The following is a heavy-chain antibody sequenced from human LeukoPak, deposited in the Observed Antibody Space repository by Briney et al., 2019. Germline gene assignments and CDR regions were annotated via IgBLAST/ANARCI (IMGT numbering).Heavy chain of an antibody. V-gene: IGHV4-34*01. J-gene: IGHJ4*02. D-gene: IGHD3-10*01. CDR2: INHSGST. CDR1: GGSFSGYY. CDR3: AREGVRGGLYYFDY. Sequence: SETLSLTCAVYGGSFSGYYWSWIRQPPGKGLEWIGEINHSGSTNYNPSLKSRVTISVDASKNQFSLKLSSVTAADTAVYYCAREGVRGGLYYFDYWGQGTLVTVSS.